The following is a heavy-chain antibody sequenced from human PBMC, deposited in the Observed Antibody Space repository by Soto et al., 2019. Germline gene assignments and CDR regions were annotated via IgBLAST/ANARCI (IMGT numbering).Heavy chain of an antibody. J-gene: IGHJ4*02. D-gene: IGHD4-4*01. CDR2: IIPILGIA. CDR3: ARDKQYYYDS. V-gene: IGHV1-69*04. CDR1: GSTFSSYS. Sequence: SVKVSCKGAGSTFSSYSSSWVRQAPGQGLEWMGRIIPILGIASYAQKFQGRVTITADKSTSTAYMELSSLRSEDTAVYSCARDKQYYYDSWAQGTLVTLSS.